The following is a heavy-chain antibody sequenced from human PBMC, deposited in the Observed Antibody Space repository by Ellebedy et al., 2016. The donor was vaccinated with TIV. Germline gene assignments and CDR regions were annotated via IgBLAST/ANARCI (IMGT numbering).Heavy chain of an antibody. CDR3: GRYDTSREYLDY. J-gene: IGHJ4*02. Sequence: LRLSXAVSGGSISSAGYSWSWIRQPPGKGLEWIGFIYHSGGTYYNPSLRSRVTISVDRSKNQFSLKLNSVTAADTAVYYCGRYDTSREYLDYWGQGTLVTVSS. CDR2: IYHSGGT. V-gene: IGHV4-30-2*01. D-gene: IGHD3-22*01. CDR1: GGSISSAGYS.